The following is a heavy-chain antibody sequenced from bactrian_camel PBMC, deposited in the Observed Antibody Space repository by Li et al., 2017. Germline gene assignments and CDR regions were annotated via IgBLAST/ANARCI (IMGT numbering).Heavy chain of an antibody. CDR2: IDSRGIT. D-gene: IGHD1*01. CDR1: HPPYTREKYC. V-gene: IGHV3S55*01. Sequence: QVQLVESGGGSVQAGGSLTLSCKFSHPPYTREKYCMGWFRQISGKEREGLATIDSRGITAYADSVKGRFTISKDNVLNILYLQMNSLQPEDTAIFYCAATSTFNCPRFWGTKEFYNYWGQGTQVTVS. CDR3: AATSTFNCPRFWGTKEFYNY. J-gene: IGHJ4*01.